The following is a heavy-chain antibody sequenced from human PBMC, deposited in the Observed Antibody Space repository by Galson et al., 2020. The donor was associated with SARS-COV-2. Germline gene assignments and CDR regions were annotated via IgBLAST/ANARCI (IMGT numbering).Heavy chain of an antibody. J-gene: IGHJ4*02. CDR3: VRKEQLVPRVFDN. CDR1: GFTFSYYE. CDR2: ISSGGSTV. V-gene: IGHV3-48*03. D-gene: IGHD6-6*01. Sequence: GGSLRLSCAASGFTFSYYEMSWVRQAPGKGLEWVAHISSGGSTVYYADSVKGRFTISRDNAKNSLYLLMDSLRVEDTAVYYCVRKEQLVPRVFDNWGQGTPVTVSS.